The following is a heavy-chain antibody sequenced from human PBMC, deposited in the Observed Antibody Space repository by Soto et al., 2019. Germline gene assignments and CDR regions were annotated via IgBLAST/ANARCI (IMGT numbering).Heavy chain of an antibody. J-gene: IGHJ3*02. V-gene: IGHV3-11*01. Sequence: GGSLRLSCVASGFTFSDYYMSWIRQAPGKGLEWVSYISSSGSTIYYADSVKGRFTISRDNAKNSLYLQMNSLRAEDTAVYYCARAPGVAAPGVDAFDIWGQGTMVTVSS. D-gene: IGHD2-15*01. CDR1: GFTFSDYY. CDR2: ISSSGSTI. CDR3: ARAPGVAAPGVDAFDI.